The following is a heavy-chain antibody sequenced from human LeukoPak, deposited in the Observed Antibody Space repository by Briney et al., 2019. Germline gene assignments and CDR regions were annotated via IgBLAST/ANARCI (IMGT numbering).Heavy chain of an antibody. CDR3: ARDIVVVPAAMIPSMSHFDY. D-gene: IGHD2-2*01. V-gene: IGHV1-2*02. J-gene: IGHJ4*02. CDR1: GYTFTGYY. CDR2: INPKSGGT. Sequence: ASVKVSCKASGYTFTGYYMHWVRQAPGQGLEWMGWINPKSGGTNYAQKFQGRVTMTRDTSISTAYMELSRLRSDDTAVYYCARDIVVVPAAMIPSMSHFDYWGQGTLVTVSS.